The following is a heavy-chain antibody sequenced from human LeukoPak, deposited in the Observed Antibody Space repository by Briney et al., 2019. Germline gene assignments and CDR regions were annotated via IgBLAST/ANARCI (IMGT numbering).Heavy chain of an antibody. D-gene: IGHD5-18*01. CDR2: ISGSGSKT. J-gene: IGHJ3*02. CDR1: GFTFSTCA. V-gene: IGHV3-23*01. Sequence: GGPLRLSCAASGFTFSTCAISWVRQAPGKGLEWVSAISGSGSKTFYADSVKGRFTISRDNPKNTLYLQMNSLRPEDTAVHYCVKEPRGYSFSFDIWGQGTMVTVSS. CDR3: VKEPRGYSFSFDI.